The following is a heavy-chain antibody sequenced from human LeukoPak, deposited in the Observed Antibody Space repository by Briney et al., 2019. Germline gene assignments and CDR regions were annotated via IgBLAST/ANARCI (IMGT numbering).Heavy chain of an antibody. CDR1: GFTFSSYG. V-gene: IGHV3-33*01. CDR3: ARRRGYSYDHFDY. D-gene: IGHD5-18*01. J-gene: IGHJ4*02. CDR2: IWYDGSNK. Sequence: PGGSLRLSCAASGFTFSSYGMHWVRQAPGKGLGWVAVIWYDGSNKYYADSVKGRFTISRDNSKNTLYLQMNSLRAEDTAVYYCARRRGYSYDHFDYWGQGTLVTVSS.